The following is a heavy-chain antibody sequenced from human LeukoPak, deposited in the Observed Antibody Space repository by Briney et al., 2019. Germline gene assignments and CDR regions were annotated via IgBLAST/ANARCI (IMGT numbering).Heavy chain of an antibody. V-gene: IGHV3-21*01. CDR2: ISSSSSYI. Sequence: GGTLRLSCAASGFTFSSYGMSWVRQAPGKGLEWVSSISSSSSYIYYADSVKGRFTISRDNAKNSLSLQMNSLRAEDTAVYYCARAEGASLYWGQGTLVTVSS. J-gene: IGHJ4*02. D-gene: IGHD1-26*01. CDR1: GFTFSSYG. CDR3: ARAEGASLY.